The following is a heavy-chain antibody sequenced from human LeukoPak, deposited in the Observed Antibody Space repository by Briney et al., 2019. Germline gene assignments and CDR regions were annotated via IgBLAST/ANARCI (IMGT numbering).Heavy chain of an antibody. D-gene: IGHD6-25*01. CDR3: AKGIAAGAMGYMDV. CDR1: GFTFSGNG. Sequence: PGRSLRLSCAASGFTFSGNGMHWVRQAPGKGLEWVGVIWYDGSNKYYADSVRGRFTISRDNSKSTMFLQMNSLRVEDTGVYYCAKGIAAGAMGYMDVWGKGTTVTVSS. CDR2: IWYDGSNK. V-gene: IGHV3-33*06. J-gene: IGHJ6*03.